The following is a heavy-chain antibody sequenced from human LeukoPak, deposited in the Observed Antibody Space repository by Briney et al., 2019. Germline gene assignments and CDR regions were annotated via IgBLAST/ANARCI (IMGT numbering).Heavy chain of an antibody. V-gene: IGHV1-24*01. D-gene: IGHD1-7*01. J-gene: IGHJ4*02. CDR1: GYTLTELS. CDR3: ATGLELPYDFDY. Sequence: ASVKVSCKVSGYTLTELSMHWVRQAPGKGLEWMGGFDPEDGETIYAQKFQGRVTMTEDTSTDTAYMELSSLRSEDTAVYYCATGLELPYDFDYWGQGTLVTVSS. CDR2: FDPEDGET.